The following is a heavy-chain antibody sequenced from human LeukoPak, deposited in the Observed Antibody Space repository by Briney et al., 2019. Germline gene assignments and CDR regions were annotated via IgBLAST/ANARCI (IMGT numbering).Heavy chain of an antibody. CDR2: ISGSGGST. D-gene: IGHD3-22*01. J-gene: IGHJ5*01. CDR1: GFTFSSYA. Sequence: GGSLRLSCAASGFTFSSYAMSWVRQAPGKGLEWVSAISGSGGSTYYADSVKGRFTISRDSSKNTLYLQMNSLRAEDTAVYYCAKKGSSGYYYSNWFDPWGQGTLVTVSS. V-gene: IGHV3-23*01. CDR3: AKKGSSGYYYSNWFDP.